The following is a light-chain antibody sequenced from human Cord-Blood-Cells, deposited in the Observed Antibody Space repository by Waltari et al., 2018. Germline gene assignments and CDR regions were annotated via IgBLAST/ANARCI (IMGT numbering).Light chain of an antibody. CDR2: DVS. J-gene: IGLJ3*02. CDR1: SSDVGGDND. CDR3: CSYAGSYTWV. Sequence: QSALTQPRSVSGSPGQSVTISCTGTSSDVGGDNDVSWYQQPPGKAPKLMIYDVSKRPSGVPDRFSGSKSGNTASLTISGLQAEDEADYYCCSYAGSYTWVFGGGTKLTVL. V-gene: IGLV2-11*01.